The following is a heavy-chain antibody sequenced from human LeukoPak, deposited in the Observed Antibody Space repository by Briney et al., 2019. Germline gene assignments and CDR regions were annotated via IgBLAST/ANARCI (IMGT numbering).Heavy chain of an antibody. CDR3: ARVVVVPAARGRPDAFDI. Sequence: TSETLSLTCAVYGGSFSGYYWSWIRQPPGKGLEWIGEINHSGSTNYNPSLKSRVTISVDTSKNQFSLKLSSVTAADTAVYYCARVVVVPAARGRPDAFDIWGQGTMVTVSS. V-gene: IGHV4-34*01. D-gene: IGHD2-2*01. J-gene: IGHJ3*02. CDR2: INHSGST. CDR1: GGSFSGYY.